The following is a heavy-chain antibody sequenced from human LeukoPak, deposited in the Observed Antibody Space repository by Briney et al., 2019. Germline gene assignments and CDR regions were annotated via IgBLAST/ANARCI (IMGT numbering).Heavy chain of an antibody. J-gene: IGHJ2*01. CDR3: ARDQAFASKSRSEYFDL. CDR1: GGSISSYY. V-gene: IGHV4-4*07. Sequence: PSETLSLTCTVSGGSISSYYWSWIRQPAGKGLEWIGRIYTSGSTNCNPSLKSRVTMSVDTSKNQFSLKLSSVTAADTAVYYCARDQAFASKSRSEYFDLWGRGTLVTVSS. CDR2: IYTSGST. D-gene: IGHD1-14*01.